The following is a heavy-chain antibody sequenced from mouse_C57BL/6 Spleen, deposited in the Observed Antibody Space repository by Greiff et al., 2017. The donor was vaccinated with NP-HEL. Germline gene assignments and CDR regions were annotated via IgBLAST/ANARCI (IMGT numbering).Heavy chain of an antibody. Sequence: EVKLLESGGGLVQPGGSLKLSCAASGIDFSRYWMSWVRRAPGKGLEWIGEINPDSSTINYAPSLKDKFIISRDNAKNTLYLQMSKVRSEDTALYYCARNSNYAYYYAMDYWGQGTSVTVSS. CDR2: INPDSSTI. CDR1: GIDFSRYW. CDR3: ARNSNYAYYYAMDY. V-gene: IGHV4-1*01. D-gene: IGHD2-5*01. J-gene: IGHJ4*01.